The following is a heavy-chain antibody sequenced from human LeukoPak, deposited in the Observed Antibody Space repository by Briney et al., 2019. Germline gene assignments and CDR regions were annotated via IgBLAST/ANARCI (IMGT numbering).Heavy chain of an antibody. V-gene: IGHV3-30*03. J-gene: IGHJ4*02. CDR3: ERGYSGYDLGIFDS. D-gene: IGHD5-12*01. Sequence: PGGSLRLSCAASGFTFSSYSMNWVRQAPGKGLEWVAVISYDGSNKYYADSVKGRFTISRDNSKNTLYLQMNSLRAEDTAVYAKERGYSGYDLGIFDSWGQGTLVTVSS. CDR1: GFTFSSYS. CDR2: ISYDGSNK.